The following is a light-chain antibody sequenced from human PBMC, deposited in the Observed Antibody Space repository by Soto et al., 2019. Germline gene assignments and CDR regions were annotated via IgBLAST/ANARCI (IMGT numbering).Light chain of an antibody. V-gene: IGKV1-12*01. CDR1: QGITW. Sequence: DIQMTQSPSSVSASVGDRVTITCRASQGITWLVWYQQKPGKAPKFLISAATTLHSGVPSRFSGGGSGTDSSLTISSLQPEDFATYFCQQADRLPLTFGGGTRVEIK. CDR2: AAT. CDR3: QQADRLPLT. J-gene: IGKJ4*01.